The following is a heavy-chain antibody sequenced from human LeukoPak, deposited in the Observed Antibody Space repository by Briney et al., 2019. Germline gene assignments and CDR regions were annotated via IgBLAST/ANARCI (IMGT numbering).Heavy chain of an antibody. Sequence: GGSLRLSCAASGFTFSRYGMHWVRQAPGKGLEWVAVISYDGSNKYYADSVKGRFTISRDNAKNSLYLQMNSLRDEDTAVYYCASEDIVATSPDYWGQGTLVTVSS. V-gene: IGHV3-30*03. CDR2: ISYDGSNK. CDR3: ASEDIVATSPDY. D-gene: IGHD5-12*01. CDR1: GFTFSRYG. J-gene: IGHJ4*02.